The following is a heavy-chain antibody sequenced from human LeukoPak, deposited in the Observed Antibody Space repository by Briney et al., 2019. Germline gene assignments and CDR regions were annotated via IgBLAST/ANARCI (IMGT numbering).Heavy chain of an antibody. V-gene: IGHV3-30*18. J-gene: IGHJ4*02. D-gene: IGHD3-10*01. CDR3: AKDLFFYGSGSYYNEGYFDY. CDR1: GFTFSSYG. CDR2: ISYDGSNK. Sequence: PGRSLRLSCAASGFTFSSYGMHWVRQAPGKGLEWVAVISYDGSNKYYADSVKGRFTISRDNSKNTLYLQMNSLRAEDTAVYYCAKDLFFYGSGSYYNEGYFDYWGQGTLVTVSS.